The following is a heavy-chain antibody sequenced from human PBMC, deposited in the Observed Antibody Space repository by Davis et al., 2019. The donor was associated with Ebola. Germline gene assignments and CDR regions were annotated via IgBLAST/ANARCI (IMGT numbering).Heavy chain of an antibody. V-gene: IGHV1-46*01. CDR3: AREPIVVVTALYYYYGMDV. CDR2: INPSGGST. Sequence: AASVKVSCKASGYTFTSYYMHWVRQAPGQGLEWMGIINPSGGSTSYAQKFQGRVTMTRDRSTSTVYMELSSLRSEDTAVYYCAREPIVVVTALYYYYGMDVWGKGTTVTVSS. CDR1: GYTFTSYY. D-gene: IGHD2-21*02. J-gene: IGHJ6*04.